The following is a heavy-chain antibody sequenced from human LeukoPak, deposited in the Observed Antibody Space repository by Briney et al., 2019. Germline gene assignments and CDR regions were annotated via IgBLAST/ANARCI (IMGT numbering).Heavy chain of an antibody. Sequence: ASVKVSCKTSGYTFATYFMHWVRQAPGQGLEWMGYIKPNSGATNYAQKFRGRVTMTWDTTISTAYIELSGLTSNDTAIYYCARHTYCGSDCYFNFDYWGQGTLVTVSS. J-gene: IGHJ4*02. CDR1: GYTFATYF. D-gene: IGHD2-21*02. CDR2: IKPNSGAT. CDR3: ARHTYCGSDCYFNFDY. V-gene: IGHV1-2*02.